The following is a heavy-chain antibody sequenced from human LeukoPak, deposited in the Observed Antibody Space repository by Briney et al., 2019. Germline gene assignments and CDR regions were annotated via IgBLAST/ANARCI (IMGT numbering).Heavy chain of an antibody. D-gene: IGHD3-10*01. CDR3: ARTNYYGSGRQKPSFDY. CDR1: GYTFTSYG. Sequence: ASVKVSCKASGYTFTSYGISWVRQAPGQGLTWMGWISAYNGNTNYAQKLQGRVTMTTDTSTSTAYMELRSLRSDDTAVYYCARTNYYGSGRQKPSFDYWGQGTLVTVSS. V-gene: IGHV1-18*01. J-gene: IGHJ4*02. CDR2: ISAYNGNT.